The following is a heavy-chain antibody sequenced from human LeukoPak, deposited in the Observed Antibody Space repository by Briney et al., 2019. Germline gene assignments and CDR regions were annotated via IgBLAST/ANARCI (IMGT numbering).Heavy chain of an antibody. CDR1: GGSISSNTYY. Sequence: SETLSLTCTVSGGSISSNTYYWGWIRQPPGKGLEWIGSIYYSGSTYCNPSLKSRVTISVDTSKNQFSLKLSSVTAADTAVYYCARDQRSYEFWSGFYIWGQGTLVTVSS. D-gene: IGHD3-3*01. CDR2: IYYSGST. J-gene: IGHJ4*02. V-gene: IGHV4-39*07. CDR3: ARDQRSYEFWSGFYI.